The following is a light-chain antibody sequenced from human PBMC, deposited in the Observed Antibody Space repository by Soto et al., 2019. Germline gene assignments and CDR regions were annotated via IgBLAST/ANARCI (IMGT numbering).Light chain of an antibody. CDR1: QNIGGT. Sequence: EIVMTQSPAILSVSPGERATLSCRASQNIGGTLAWYQQKPGQPPRLLIYGVSSRASGIPDRFSGSGSGTDFTLTISRLEPEDFVVYYCQQYSSLPHTFGQGTKLEVK. CDR3: QQYSSLPHT. J-gene: IGKJ2*01. V-gene: IGKV3-20*01. CDR2: GVS.